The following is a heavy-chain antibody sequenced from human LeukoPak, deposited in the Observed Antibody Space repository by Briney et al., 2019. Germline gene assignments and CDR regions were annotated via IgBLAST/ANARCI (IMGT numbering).Heavy chain of an antibody. CDR1: GFTFSSYG. CDR2: ISYDGSNK. D-gene: IGHD6-19*01. V-gene: IGHV3-30*18. CDR3: AKVSGRGWPDIDY. J-gene: IGHJ4*02. Sequence: AGGSLRLSCAASGFTFSSYGMHWVRQAPGKGLEWVAVISYDGSNKYYADSVKGRFTISRDNSKNTLYLQMNSLRAEDTAVYYCAKVSGRGWPDIDYWGQGTLVTVSS.